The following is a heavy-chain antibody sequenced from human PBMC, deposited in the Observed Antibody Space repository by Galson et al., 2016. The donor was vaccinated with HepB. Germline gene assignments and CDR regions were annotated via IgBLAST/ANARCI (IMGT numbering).Heavy chain of an antibody. CDR2: VNPTGGTT. J-gene: IGHJ4*02. Sequence: SLRLSCAVSGFTFSNYVMTWVRQAPGKGLEWVSGVNPTGGTTYYADAVKGRFIIYRDNSKNTLFLQMSSLRADGTAVYYCAKALMGRETAASFDYWGQGALVTVSS. CDR3: AKALMGRETAASFDY. V-gene: IGHV3-23*01. D-gene: IGHD2-15*01. CDR1: GFTFSNYV.